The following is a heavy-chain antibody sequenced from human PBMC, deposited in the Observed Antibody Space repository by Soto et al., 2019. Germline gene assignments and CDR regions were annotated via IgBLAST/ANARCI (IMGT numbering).Heavy chain of an antibody. CDR1: GFTFSNYA. J-gene: IGHJ4*02. Sequence: EVQLLDSGGGLVQPGGSLRLSCAASGFTFSNYAMTWVRQGPGKGLEWVSGISGSGGRSCYADSVKGRFTISRDNSKSTLYLQMNSLGAEDTAVYYCAKAYFVWSSEQPYYFDYWGQGTLVTVSS. D-gene: IGHD3-16*01. CDR2: ISGSGGRS. V-gene: IGHV3-23*01. CDR3: AKAYFVWSSEQPYYFDY.